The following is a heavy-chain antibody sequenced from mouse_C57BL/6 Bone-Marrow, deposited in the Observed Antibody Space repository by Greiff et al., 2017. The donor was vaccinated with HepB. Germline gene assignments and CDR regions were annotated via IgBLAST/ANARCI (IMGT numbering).Heavy chain of an antibody. CDR1: GFSLTSYG. CDR3: ARKGVWLLRDAMDY. J-gene: IGHJ4*01. CDR2: IWSGGST. V-gene: IGHV2-2*01. Sequence: QVQLKESGPGLVQPSQSLSITCTVSGFSLTSYGIHWVRQSPGKGLEWLGVIWSGGSTDYNAAFISRQSISKDNSKSQVFFKMNSLQADDTAIYYCARKGVWLLRDAMDYWGQGTSVTVSS. D-gene: IGHD2-3*01.